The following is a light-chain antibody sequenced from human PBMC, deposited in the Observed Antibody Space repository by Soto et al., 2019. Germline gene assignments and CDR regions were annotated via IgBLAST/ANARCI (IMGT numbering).Light chain of an antibody. J-gene: IGKJ4*01. CDR3: QQYNSWPLT. CDR1: QSVSTN. V-gene: IGKV3-15*01. CDR2: DAS. Sequence: ETVMTQSPATLSVSPGDRATLSCRAAQSVSTNLAWYPQKPGQTPRLLIYDASIRATSGPAHFSGSGSGTELTHTVGSLQSADFAVYYCQQYNSWPLTFGGGTKVEIK.